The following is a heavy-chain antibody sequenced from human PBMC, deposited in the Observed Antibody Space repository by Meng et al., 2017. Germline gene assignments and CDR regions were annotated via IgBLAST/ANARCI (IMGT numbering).Heavy chain of an antibody. J-gene: IGHJ4*02. CDR3: ARARYDYVWGSYRYRVLDY. V-gene: IGHV3-7*01. CDR1: GFTFSSYW. CDR2: IKEYGSEK. Sequence: GESLKISCAASGFTFSSYWMTWVRQAPGKGLEWVANIKEYGSEKFYVDSVKGRFTISRDNAKNSLYLQMNSLRAEDTAVYYCARARYDYVWGSYRYRVLDYWGQGTLVTVSS. D-gene: IGHD3-16*02.